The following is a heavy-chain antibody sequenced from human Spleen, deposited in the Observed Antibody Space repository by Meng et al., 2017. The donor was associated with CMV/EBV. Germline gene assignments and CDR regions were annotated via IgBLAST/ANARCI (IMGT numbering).Heavy chain of an antibody. J-gene: IGHJ4*02. CDR2: ISGSGGST. V-gene: IGHV3-23*01. CDR3: AKPLVSWELLPFDY. D-gene: IGHD1-26*01. CDR1: GFTFSSYA. Sequence: EVQLLESGGGLVQPXGSLRLSCAASGFTFSSYAMSWVRQAPGKGLEWVSAISGSGGSTYYADSVKGRFTISRDNSKNTLYLQMNSLRAEDTAVYYCAKPLVSWELLPFDYWGQGTLVTVSA.